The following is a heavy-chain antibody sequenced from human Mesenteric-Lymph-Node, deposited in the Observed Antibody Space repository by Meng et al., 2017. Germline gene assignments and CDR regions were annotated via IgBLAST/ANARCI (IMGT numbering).Heavy chain of an antibody. CDR1: GGSISSGDYY. V-gene: IGHV4-30-4*01. J-gene: IGHJ4*02. D-gene: IGHD2-21*01. CDR3: AREGRSHQVGVSVY. CDR2: IYNSGST. Sequence: GPRQWSGPGLVKPSQTLSLTRTVSGGSISSGDYYWSWIRQPPGKGLEWIGYIYNSGSTYYNPSLKSRVTISVDTSKNQFSLKLRFVTAADTAVYYCAREGRSHQVGVSVYWGQGNLVTVSS.